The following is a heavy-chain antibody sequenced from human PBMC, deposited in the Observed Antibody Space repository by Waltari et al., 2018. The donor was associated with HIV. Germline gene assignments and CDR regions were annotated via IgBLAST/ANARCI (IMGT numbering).Heavy chain of an antibody. V-gene: IGHV3-49*04. CDR1: GYTCGDQA. D-gene: IGHD6-19*01. CDR3: IRDRVVAGTVY. CDR2: IRSKAYGGTT. Sequence: EVQLVESGGGLVQPGRSLRLSCTASGYTCGDQAMSWVRQAPGKGLEWVGFIRSKAYGGTTEYAASVKGRFTISRDDSKSIAYLQMNSLKTEDTAVYYCIRDRVVAGTVYWGQGTLVTVSS. J-gene: IGHJ4*02.